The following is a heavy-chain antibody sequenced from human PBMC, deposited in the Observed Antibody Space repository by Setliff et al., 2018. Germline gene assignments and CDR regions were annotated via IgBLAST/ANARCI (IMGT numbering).Heavy chain of an antibody. CDR2: MNPNSGNT. CDR1: GYTFTSYD. J-gene: IGHJ5*02. Sequence: ASVKVSCKASGYTFTSYDINWVRQATGQGLEWMGWMNPNSGNTGYAQKFQGRVTMTRNTSISTAYMELSSLRSEDTAVYYCARSVHGDYVRLRQNNWLDPWGQGTLVTVSS. D-gene: IGHD4-17*01. V-gene: IGHV1-8*02. CDR3: ARSVHGDYVRLRQNNWLDP.